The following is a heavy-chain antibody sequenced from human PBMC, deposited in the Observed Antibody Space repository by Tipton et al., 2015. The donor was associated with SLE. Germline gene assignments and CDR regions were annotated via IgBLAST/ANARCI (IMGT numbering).Heavy chain of an antibody. CDR1: GFVFGSFA. J-gene: IGHJ4*02. Sequence: GSLRLSCEASGFVFGSFAMSWVRQAPGKGLEWVSVINIGDTAYYADSVKGRFTISRDTSKNTLYLQMNSLRAEDTAVYYCAKDVTGTNYYFDNWGQGALVTVSS. D-gene: IGHD1-20*01. V-gene: IGHV3-23*03. CDR3: AKDVTGTNYYFDN. CDR2: INIGDTA.